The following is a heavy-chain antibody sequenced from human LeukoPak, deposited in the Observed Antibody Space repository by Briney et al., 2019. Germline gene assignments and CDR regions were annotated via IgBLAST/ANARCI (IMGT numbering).Heavy chain of an antibody. CDR2: IIPILGIA. CDR3: AEGIAVALAFDI. V-gene: IGHV1-69*02. J-gene: IGHJ3*02. CDR1: GGTFSSYT. Sequence: SVKVSCKASGGTFSSYTISWLRQAPGQGLEWMGRIIPILGIANYAQKFQGRVTITADKSTSTAYMELSSLRSEDTAVYYCAEGIAVALAFDIWGQGTMVTVSS. D-gene: IGHD6-19*01.